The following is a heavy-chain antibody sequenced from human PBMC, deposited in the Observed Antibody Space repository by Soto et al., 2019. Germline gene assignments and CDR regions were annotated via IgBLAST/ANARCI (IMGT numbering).Heavy chain of an antibody. D-gene: IGHD6-19*01. J-gene: IGHJ4*02. CDR1: GFSLSTSGVG. CDR2: IYWDDIE. V-gene: IGHV2-5*02. Sequence: QITLKESGPTLVKPTQTLTLTCTFSGFSLSTSGVGVGWIRQPPGKALEWLALIYWDDIERYSPSLKSRLTITKDTSKNQVVLTMTNMDPVDTATYYCAHRERLSSGWRTFDYWGQGTLVTVSS. CDR3: AHRERLSSGWRTFDY.